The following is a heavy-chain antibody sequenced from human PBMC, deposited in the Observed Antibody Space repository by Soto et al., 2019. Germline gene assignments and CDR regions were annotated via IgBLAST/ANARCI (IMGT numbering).Heavy chain of an antibody. J-gene: IGHJ6*02. D-gene: IGHD6-13*01. V-gene: IGHV1-69*06. CDR3: GIGGQQQEGGGYYYYYGMDV. Sequence: QVQLVQSGAEVKKPGSSVKVSCKASGGTFSSYAISWVRQAPGQGLEWMGGIIPIFGTANYAQKFQGRVTITADKSTSTVYMRLSGLRAEDTAAYYCGIGGQQQEGGGYYYYYGMDVWGQGTTVTVSS. CDR1: GGTFSSYA. CDR2: IIPIFGTA.